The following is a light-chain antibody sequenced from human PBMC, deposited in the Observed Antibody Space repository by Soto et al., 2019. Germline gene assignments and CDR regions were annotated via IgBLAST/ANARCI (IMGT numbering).Light chain of an antibody. J-gene: IGKJ1*01. Sequence: EIVLTQSPATLSLSPGERATLSCMASQSVSSYLAWYQQKPGQAPRLLIYHTSNRATGIPARFSGSGSGTDFALTISSLEPEDFAVYYCHQRQGWPRTFGQGTKVDIK. CDR1: QSVSSY. CDR2: HTS. CDR3: HQRQGWPRT. V-gene: IGKV3-11*01.